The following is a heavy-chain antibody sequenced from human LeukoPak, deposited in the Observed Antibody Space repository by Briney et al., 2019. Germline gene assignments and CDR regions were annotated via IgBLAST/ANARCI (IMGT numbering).Heavy chain of an antibody. D-gene: IGHD1-26*01. J-gene: IGHJ4*02. CDR2: INPNSSGT. CDR3: ASSIVGATDFDY. CDR1: GYTFTGYY. V-gene: IGHV1-2*02. Sequence: ASVKVSCKASGYTFTGYYMHWVRQAPGQGLEWMGWINPNSSGTNYAQKFQGRVTMTRDTSISTAYMELSRLRSDDTAVYYCASSIVGATDFDYWGQGTLVTVSS.